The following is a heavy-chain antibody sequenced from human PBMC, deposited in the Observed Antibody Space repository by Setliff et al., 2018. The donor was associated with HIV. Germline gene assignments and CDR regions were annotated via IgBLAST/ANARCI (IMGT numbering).Heavy chain of an antibody. CDR1: GGTFSGHA. CDR3: ARAPAHEHSTGWDSSSNRFDP. D-gene: IGHD6-19*01. CDR2: IIPLFGTA. V-gene: IGHV1-69*13. J-gene: IGHJ5*02. Sequence: ASVKVSCKAAGGTFSGHAINWVRQAPGQGVEWMGEIIPLFGTAHYAQKFQGRVTITADDSTSTAYMELSRLRSADTAVYYCARAPAHEHSTGWDSSSNRFDPWGQGTLVTVSS.